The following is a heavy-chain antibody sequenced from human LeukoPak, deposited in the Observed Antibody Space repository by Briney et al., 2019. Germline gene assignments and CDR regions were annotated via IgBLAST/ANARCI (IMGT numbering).Heavy chain of an antibody. D-gene: IGHD6-19*01. J-gene: IGHJ4*02. V-gene: IGHV1-2*02. CDR1: GNTFTGYY. Sequence: ASVKVSCKASGNTFTGYYMHWVRQAPGQGLEWMGWINPNSGGTNYAQKFQGRVTMTRDTSISTAYMELSRLRSDDTAVYYCAREAGPIAVAGDYWGQGTLVTVSS. CDR2: INPNSGGT. CDR3: AREAGPIAVAGDY.